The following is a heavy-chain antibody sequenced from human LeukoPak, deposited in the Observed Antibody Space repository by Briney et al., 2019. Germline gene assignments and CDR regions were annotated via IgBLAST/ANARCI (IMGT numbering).Heavy chain of an antibody. V-gene: IGHV4-59*08. J-gene: IGHJ5*02. D-gene: IGHD6-13*01. CDR3: ARGGVAAAGTVWFDP. CDR1: GGSISSYY. Sequence: SETLSLTCTVSGGSISSYYWSWIRQPPGKGLEWIGYIYYSGSTNYNPSLKSRVTTSVDTSKNQFSLKLSSVTAADTAVYYCARGGVAAAGTVWFDPWGQGTLVTVSS. CDR2: IYYSGST.